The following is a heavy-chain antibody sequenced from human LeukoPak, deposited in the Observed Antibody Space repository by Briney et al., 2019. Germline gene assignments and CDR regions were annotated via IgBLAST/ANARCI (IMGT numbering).Heavy chain of an antibody. CDR2: IRQDGNEK. V-gene: IGHV3-7*01. CDR3: VRDVSGSSYGDY. Sequence: GGSLRLSCAASGFTFSSYWMNWVRLAPGKGLEWLANIRQDGNEKHYVDSVKGRFTMSRDNAKNSLYLQMNSLRAEDTAVYYCVRDVSGSSYGDYWGQGTLVTVSS. D-gene: IGHD5-18*01. J-gene: IGHJ4*02. CDR1: GFTFSSYW.